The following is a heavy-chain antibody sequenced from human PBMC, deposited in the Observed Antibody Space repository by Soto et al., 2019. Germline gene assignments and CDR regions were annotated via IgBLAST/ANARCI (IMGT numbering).Heavy chain of an antibody. D-gene: IGHD3-9*01. J-gene: IGHJ3*02. V-gene: IGHV4-39*02. CDR3: AREVGKGDYDILTGYPADDAFDI. Sequence: SETLSLTCTVSGGSISSSSYYWGWIRQPPGKGLEWIGSIYYSGSTYYNPSLKSRVTISVDTSKNQFSLKLSSVTAADTAVYYCAREVGKGDYDILTGYPADDAFDIWGQGTMVTVSS. CDR2: IYYSGST. CDR1: GGSISSSSYY.